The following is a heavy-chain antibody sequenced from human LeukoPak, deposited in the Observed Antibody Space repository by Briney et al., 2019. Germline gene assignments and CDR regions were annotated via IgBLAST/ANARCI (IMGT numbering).Heavy chain of an antibody. D-gene: IGHD1-26*01. Sequence: ASVKVSCKASRYTFTAYYMHWVRQAPGQGLEWMGWINLDSGGTNYAQKFQGRVTMARDTSISTAYMELSSLRSEDTAVYYCARDQVGATTILDYWGQGTLVTVSS. J-gene: IGHJ4*02. V-gene: IGHV1-2*02. CDR3: ARDQVGATTILDY. CDR1: RYTFTAYY. CDR2: INLDSGGT.